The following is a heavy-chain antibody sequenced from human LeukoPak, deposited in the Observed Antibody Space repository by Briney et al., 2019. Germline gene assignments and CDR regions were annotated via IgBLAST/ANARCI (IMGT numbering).Heavy chain of an antibody. J-gene: IGHJ5*01. CDR1: GYTFTGNY. V-gene: IGHV1-2*02. CDR2: VNPNSGGT. CDR3: AREPRGLRYLDWLLGRFDS. D-gene: IGHD3-9*01. Sequence: GASVKVSCKASGYTFTGNYMHWVRQAPGQGLEWMGWVNPNSGGTNYAQKFQGRVTMTRDTSISTAYMELSRLRSNYTAVYYCAREPRGLRYLDWLLGRFDSWGQGTLVTVSS.